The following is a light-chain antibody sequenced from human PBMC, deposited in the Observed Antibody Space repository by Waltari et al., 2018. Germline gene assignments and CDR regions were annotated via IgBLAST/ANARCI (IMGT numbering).Light chain of an antibody. CDR1: SSDVGSYNF. CDR2: EAT. V-gene: IGLV2-23*01. Sequence: QSALTQPASVSGSPGQSITISCTGTSSDVGSYNFVSWYQQHPGNAPKLMFYEATKRPSGVSDRFSGSKSGNTASLTISGLQAEDEADYYCCSYAGSNTWVFGGGTKVTVL. CDR3: CSYAGSNTWV. J-gene: IGLJ3*02.